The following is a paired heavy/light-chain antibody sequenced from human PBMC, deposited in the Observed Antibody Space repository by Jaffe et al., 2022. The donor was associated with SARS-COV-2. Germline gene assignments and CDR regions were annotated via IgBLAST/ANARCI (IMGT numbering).Heavy chain of an antibody. Sequence: EVQLVESGGGLIQPGGSLRLSCAASGFTFSSYNMNWVRQAPGKGLEWVSYISSSSSPIYYADSVKGRFTISRDNAKNSLYLHMNSLRAEDTAVYYCARSPWGGYDDSWGQGTLVTVPS. J-gene: IGHJ5*01. CDR3: ARSPWGGYDDS. CDR1: GFTFSSYN. CDR2: ISSSSSPI. D-gene: IGHD5-12*01. V-gene: IGHV3-48*01.
Light chain of an antibody. CDR3: QQYNNWPQT. Sequence: EIVMTQSPGTLSVSPGERATLSCRASQSVNSNLAWYQQKPGRAPRLLIYGASTRATGFPVRFSGSGSGTEFTLTISSLQSEDFAVYYCQQYNNWPQTFGQGTKLEIK. CDR2: GAS. CDR1: QSVNSN. J-gene: IGKJ2*01. V-gene: IGKV3-15*01.